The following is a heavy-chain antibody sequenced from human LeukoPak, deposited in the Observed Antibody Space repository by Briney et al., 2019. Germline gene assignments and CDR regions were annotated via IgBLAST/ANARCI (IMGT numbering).Heavy chain of an antibody. CDR3: ARGAGYSYGPTHFDY. D-gene: IGHD5-18*01. Sequence: SETLSLTCAVYGGSFSGYYWSWIRPPPGKGLEWIGEINHSGSTNYNPSLKSRVTISVDTSKNQFSLKLSSVTAADTAVYYCARGAGYSYGPTHFDYWGQGTLVTVSS. V-gene: IGHV4-34*01. CDR2: INHSGST. CDR1: GGSFSGYY. J-gene: IGHJ4*02.